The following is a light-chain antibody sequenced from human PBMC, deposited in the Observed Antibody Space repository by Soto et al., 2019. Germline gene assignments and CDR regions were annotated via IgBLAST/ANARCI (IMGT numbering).Light chain of an antibody. Sequence: IAITQSQATLSLSPSARATLSCLASQSVSSHLAWYQQKPGQAPRLLIYDASNRATGIPARFSGSGSGTDFTLTISSLEPEDFAVYYCQQRSNWPRTFGQGTKVDIK. CDR2: DAS. CDR1: QSVSSH. V-gene: IGKV3-11*01. J-gene: IGKJ1*01. CDR3: QQRSNWPRT.